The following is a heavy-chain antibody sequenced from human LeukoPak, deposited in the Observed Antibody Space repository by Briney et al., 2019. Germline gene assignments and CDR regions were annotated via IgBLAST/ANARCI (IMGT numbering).Heavy chain of an antibody. V-gene: IGHV3-23*01. CDR2: ISGSGGST. Sequence: GGSLRLSCAASGFTFSSYAMSWVRQAPGKGLEWVSAISGSGGSTYYADSVKGRFTISRDNSKNTLYLQMNSLRAEDTAVYYCAKDLTAYDYGDYVGYFQHWGQGTLVTVSS. D-gene: IGHD4-17*01. CDR1: GFTFSSYA. J-gene: IGHJ1*01. CDR3: AKDLTAYDYGDYVGYFQH.